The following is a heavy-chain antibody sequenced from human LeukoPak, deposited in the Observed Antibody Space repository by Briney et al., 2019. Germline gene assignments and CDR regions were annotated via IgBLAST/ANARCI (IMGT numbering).Heavy chain of an antibody. CDR2: ISSTSSYT. CDR1: GFTFSDSY. Sequence: PGGSLRLSCAASGFTFSDSYMSWIRQAPGKGLECVSYISSTSSYTNYADSVKGRFTISRDNAKSSLYVQMNSLRAEDTAVYYCARPGGLVEYFQHWGQGTLVTVSS. V-gene: IGHV3-11*03. J-gene: IGHJ1*01. CDR3: ARPGGLVEYFQH. D-gene: IGHD3/OR15-3a*01.